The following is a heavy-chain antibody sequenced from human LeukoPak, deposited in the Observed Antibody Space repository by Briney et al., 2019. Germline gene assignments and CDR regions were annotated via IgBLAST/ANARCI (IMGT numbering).Heavy chain of an antibody. CDR2: ISGSGGST. Sequence: PGGSLRLSCAASGFTFSDYSMNWVRQAPGKGLEWVSAISGSGGSTYYADSVKGRFTNSRDNSKNTLYLEMNSLRAEDTAVYYCAKDQGYSSGWPSNYWGQGTLVTVSS. D-gene: IGHD6-19*01. CDR1: GFTFSDYS. J-gene: IGHJ4*02. CDR3: AKDQGYSSGWPSNY. V-gene: IGHV3-23*01.